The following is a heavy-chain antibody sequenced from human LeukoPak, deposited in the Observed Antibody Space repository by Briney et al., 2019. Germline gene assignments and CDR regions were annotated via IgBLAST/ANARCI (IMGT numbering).Heavy chain of an antibody. V-gene: IGHV1-46*01. D-gene: IGHD3-16*02. CDR3: AKGSHIGLYQNYYYMDV. CDR1: GYTFTSYY. J-gene: IGHJ6*03. CDR2: INPSGGST. Sequence: ASVKVSCKASGYTFTSYYMHWVRQAPGQGLEWMGIINPSGGSTSYAQKFQGRVTMTRDMSTSTVYMELSSLRSEDTAVYYCAKGSHIGLYQNYYYMDVWGKGTTVTISS.